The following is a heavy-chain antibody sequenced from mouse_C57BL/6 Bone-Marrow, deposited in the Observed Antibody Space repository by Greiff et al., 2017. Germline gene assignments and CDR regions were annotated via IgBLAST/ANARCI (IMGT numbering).Heavy chain of an antibody. CDR3: TFLYYYGRDAWFAY. Sequence: VHVKQSGAELVRPGASVKLSCTASGFNIKDDYMHWVKQRPEQGLEWIGWIDPETGDTEYASKFQGKATITADTSSNTAYLQLSSLTSEDTAVYYCTFLYYYGRDAWFAYWGQGTLVTVSA. CDR2: IDPETGDT. D-gene: IGHD1-1*01. J-gene: IGHJ3*01. CDR1: GFNIKDDY. V-gene: IGHV14-4*01.